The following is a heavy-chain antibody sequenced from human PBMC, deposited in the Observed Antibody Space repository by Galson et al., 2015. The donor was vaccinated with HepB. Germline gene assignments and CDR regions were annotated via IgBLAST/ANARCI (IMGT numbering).Heavy chain of an antibody. Sequence: SLRLSCAASGFPFSTYTINWVRQAPGKGLEWVAFIRYDGSNKYYADSAKGRFTISRDNSKNTVYLQMNSLRAEDTVIYYCAKGYGLFDCWGQGTLVTVSS. D-gene: IGHD4-17*01. CDR1: GFPFSTYT. CDR2: IRYDGSNK. V-gene: IGHV3-30*02. J-gene: IGHJ5*01. CDR3: AKGYGLFDC.